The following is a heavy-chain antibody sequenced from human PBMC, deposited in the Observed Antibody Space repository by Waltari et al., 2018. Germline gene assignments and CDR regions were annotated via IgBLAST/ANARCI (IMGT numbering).Heavy chain of an antibody. V-gene: IGHV3-74*01. CDR1: GFTFITHW. J-gene: IGHJ4*02. CDR3: GSAWGGGGVDY. D-gene: IGHD7-27*01. CDR2: IRSDGSST. Sequence: VKLVESGGYLIQPGGSLRLPCPASGFTFITHWMHWVRQAPGKGLVWVSRIRSDGSSTSYADSVNGRFTISRDNAKNTLNLQMNSLRVEDTAVYYCGSAWGGGGVDYWGQGTLVTVSS.